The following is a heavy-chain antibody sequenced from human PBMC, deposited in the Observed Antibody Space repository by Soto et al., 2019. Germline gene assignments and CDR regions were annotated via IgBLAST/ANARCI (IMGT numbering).Heavy chain of an antibody. CDR3: AHTFDGSSTSCYTLGLGWFDP. CDR2: IYWAEDK. D-gene: IGHD2-2*02. J-gene: IGHJ5*02. Sequence: QITLKESGPTLVKPTQTLTLTCTFSGFSLSTSGVGVGWIRQPPGKALERLALIYWAEDKRYSPSLKSRLTITKHTSKNQVVRTMTNMDPVDASTYYCAHTFDGSSTSCYTLGLGWFDPWGQGTLVTVAS. V-gene: IGHV2-5*02. CDR1: GFSLSTSGVG.